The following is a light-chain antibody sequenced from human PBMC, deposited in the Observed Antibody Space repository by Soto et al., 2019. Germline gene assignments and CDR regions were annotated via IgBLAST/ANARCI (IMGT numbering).Light chain of an antibody. CDR2: DVN. Sequence: QSALTQPASVSGSPGQSIAISCSGTSSDLGTYDYVSWYHQHPGKAPKLMLFDVNHRPSGVSDRFFGSKSGNTASLTISGLQAEDEADYYCRSYTTSSSVIFGGGTQLTVL. CDR3: RSYTTSSSVI. CDR1: SSDLGTYDY. V-gene: IGLV2-14*01. J-gene: IGLJ2*01.